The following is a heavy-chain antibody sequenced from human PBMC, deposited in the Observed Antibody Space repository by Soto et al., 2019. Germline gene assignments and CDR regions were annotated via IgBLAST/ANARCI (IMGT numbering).Heavy chain of an antibody. J-gene: IGHJ4*02. CDR2: INHSGST. Sequence: QVQLQQWGAGLLKPSETLSLTCAVYGGSFSGYYWSWIRQPPGKGLEWIGEINHSGSTNYNPSLKSRVTISVDPSKNQFSLKLSSVTAADTAVYYCARGRRYYDSSGYSHFDYWGRGTLVTVSS. CDR1: GGSFSGYY. V-gene: IGHV4-34*01. CDR3: ARGRRYYDSSGYSHFDY. D-gene: IGHD3-22*01.